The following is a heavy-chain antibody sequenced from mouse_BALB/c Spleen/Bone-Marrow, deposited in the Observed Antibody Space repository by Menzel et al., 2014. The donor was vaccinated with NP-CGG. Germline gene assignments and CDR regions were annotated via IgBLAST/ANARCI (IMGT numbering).Heavy chain of an antibody. CDR2: IRNKANGYTT. V-gene: IGHV7-3*02. CDR1: GFTFTDNY. J-gene: IGHJ3*01. Sequence: EVQLQQSGGGLVQPGGSLRLSCATSGFTFTDNYMSWVRQPPGKALEWLGFIRNKANGYTTEYSASVKGRFTISRDNSQSILYLQMNTLRAEDSATYYCARDSDWFAYWGQGTLVPVSA. CDR3: ARDSDWFAY.